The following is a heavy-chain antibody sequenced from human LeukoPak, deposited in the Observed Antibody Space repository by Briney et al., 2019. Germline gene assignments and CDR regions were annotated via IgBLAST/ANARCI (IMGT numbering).Heavy chain of an antibody. Sequence: GGSLRLSCAASGFTFSNAWMSWVRQAPGKGLEWVGRIKSKTDGGTTDYAAPVKGRFTISRDDSKNTLYLQMNSLKTEDTAVYYCARARYCSGGSCYFDYWGQGTLVTVSS. CDR3: ARARYCSGGSCYFDY. D-gene: IGHD2-15*01. CDR1: GFTFSNAW. CDR2: IKSKTDGGTT. J-gene: IGHJ4*02. V-gene: IGHV3-15*01.